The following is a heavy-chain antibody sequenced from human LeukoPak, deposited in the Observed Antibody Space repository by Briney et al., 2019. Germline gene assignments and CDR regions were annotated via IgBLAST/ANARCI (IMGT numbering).Heavy chain of an antibody. V-gene: IGHV3-33*08. Sequence: GGSLRLSCAASGFTFSSYAMSWVRQAPGKGLEWVADIWFDKNQHFADSVKGRFAISRDNSKNTVYLQINSLRAEDTAVYYCARDRHCVNGVCHSPPGMDVWGQGTTVTVSS. CDR1: GFTFSSYA. D-gene: IGHD2-8*01. CDR3: ARDRHCVNGVCHSPPGMDV. CDR2: IWFDKNQ. J-gene: IGHJ6*02.